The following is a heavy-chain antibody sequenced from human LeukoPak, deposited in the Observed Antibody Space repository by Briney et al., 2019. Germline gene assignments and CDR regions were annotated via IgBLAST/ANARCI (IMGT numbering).Heavy chain of an antibody. Sequence: PSETLSLTCAVYGGSFSGYYWSWIRQPPGKGLEWIGEINHSGSTNYNPSLKSRVTISVDTSKNQFSLKLSSVTAADTAVYYCARHPRAAMVDYWGQGTLVTVSS. CDR1: GGSFSGYY. J-gene: IGHJ4*02. CDR3: ARHPRAAMVDY. CDR2: INHSGST. D-gene: IGHD5-18*01. V-gene: IGHV4-34*01.